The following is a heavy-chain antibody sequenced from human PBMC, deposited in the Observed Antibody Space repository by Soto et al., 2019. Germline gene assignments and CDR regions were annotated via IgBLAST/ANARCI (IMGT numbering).Heavy chain of an antibody. Sequence: LRHPWAAAEVNCSSYAMRCVIQAPGKGLEWVSAISGSGGSTYYADSVKGRFTISRDNSKNTLYLQMNSLRAEDTAVYYCAKDALYYDIPGIWGQGTMVTISS. CDR2: ISGSGGST. V-gene: IGHV3-23*01. CDR1: EVNCSSYA. J-gene: IGHJ3*02. CDR3: AKDALYYDIPGI. D-gene: IGHD3-9*01.